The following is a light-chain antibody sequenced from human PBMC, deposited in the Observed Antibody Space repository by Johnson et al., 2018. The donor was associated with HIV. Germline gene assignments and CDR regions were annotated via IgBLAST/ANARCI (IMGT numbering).Light chain of an antibody. CDR3: ETWDSSLSGV. J-gene: IGLJ1*01. CDR2: DNN. V-gene: IGLV1-51*01. Sequence: QSVLTQPPSVSAAPGQKVTISCSGSSSNIGNNYVSWYQQLPGTAPKLLIYDNNKRPSGIPDRFSGSKSGTSATLGITGLQTGDEADYYCETWDSSLSGVFVTGTKRTVL. CDR1: SSNIGNNY.